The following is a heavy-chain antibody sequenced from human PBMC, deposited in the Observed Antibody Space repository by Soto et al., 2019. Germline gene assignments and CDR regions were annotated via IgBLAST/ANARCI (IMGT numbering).Heavy chain of an antibody. D-gene: IGHD3-16*01. Sequence: SETLSLTCTVSGGSISSYYWSWIRQPPGKGLEWIGYIYYSGSTNCNPSLKSRVTISVDTSKNQFSLKLSSVTAADTAVYYCARYYVSGVSYYYYYMDVWGKGTTVTVSS. J-gene: IGHJ6*03. V-gene: IGHV4-59*01. CDR3: ARYYVSGVSYYYYYMDV. CDR2: IYYSGST. CDR1: GGSISSYY.